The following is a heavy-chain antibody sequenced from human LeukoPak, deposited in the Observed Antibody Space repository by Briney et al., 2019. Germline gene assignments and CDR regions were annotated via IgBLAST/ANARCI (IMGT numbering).Heavy chain of an antibody. CDR3: AKSRMVRGVTLYYYYGMDV. J-gene: IGHJ6*02. D-gene: IGHD3-10*01. V-gene: IGHV3-30*18. CDR2: ISYDGSNK. CDR1: GFTFSSYD. Sequence: GGSLRLSCAASGFTFSSYDMSWVRQAPGKGLEWVAVISYDGSNKYYADSVKGRFTISRDNSKNTLYLQMNSLRAEDTAVYYCAKSRMVRGVTLYYYYGMDVWGQGTTVTVSS.